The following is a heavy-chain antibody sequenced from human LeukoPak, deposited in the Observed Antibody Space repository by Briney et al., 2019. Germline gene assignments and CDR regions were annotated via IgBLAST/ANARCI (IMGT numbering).Heavy chain of an antibody. CDR1: GFTVSSNY. CDR3: AKDSYYDYVWGSWDF. D-gene: IGHD3-16*01. V-gene: IGHV3-53*01. Sequence: PGGSLRLSCAASGFTVSSNYMSWVRQAPGKGLEWVSVIHSGGSTYYADSVKGRFTISRDNSKNALYLQLNSLRADDTAIYYCAKDSYYDYVWGSWDFWGQGTLVTVSS. J-gene: IGHJ4*02. CDR2: IHSGGST.